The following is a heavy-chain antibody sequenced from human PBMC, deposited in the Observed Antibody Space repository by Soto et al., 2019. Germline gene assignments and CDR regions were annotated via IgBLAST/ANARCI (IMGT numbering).Heavy chain of an antibody. CDR1: GFTFSRAW. D-gene: IGHD1-26*01. CDR3: TFSPWDPAAYDI. Sequence: GGSLRLSCAASGFTFSRAWMNWVRQAPGKGLEWVGRIKRKTVGATTDNAAPVKDRLTVTSNDSKNTLYLQMNSLKTEDSVVYYCTFSPWDPAAYDIWGLGTGVTVSS. CDR2: IKRKTVGATT. V-gene: IGHV3-15*07. J-gene: IGHJ3*02.